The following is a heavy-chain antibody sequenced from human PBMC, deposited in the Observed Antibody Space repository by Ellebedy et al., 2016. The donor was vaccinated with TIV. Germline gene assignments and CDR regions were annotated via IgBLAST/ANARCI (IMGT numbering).Heavy chain of an antibody. CDR3: AKTNSGGWLQAMDV. D-gene: IGHD5-24*01. Sequence: GESLKISXAASGFTFSSYGMHWVRQAPGKGLEWVAVISYDGSNKYYADSVKGRFTISRDNSKDTLYLQMNSLRAEDTAVYYCAKTNSGGWLQAMDVWGQGTTVTVSS. V-gene: IGHV3-30*18. CDR2: ISYDGSNK. J-gene: IGHJ6*02. CDR1: GFTFSSYG.